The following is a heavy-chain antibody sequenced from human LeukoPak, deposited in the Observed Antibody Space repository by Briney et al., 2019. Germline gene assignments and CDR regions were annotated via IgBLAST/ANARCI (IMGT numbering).Heavy chain of an antibody. D-gene: IGHD4-17*01. J-gene: IGHJ6*03. CDR1: GFTFSSYR. CDR2: ISTSSSYI. CDR3: ARGDSTVTTRTSRRGYYYYYYMDV. V-gene: IGHV3-21*01. Sequence: GGSLRLSCAASGFTFSSYRMNWVRQAPGKGLEWVSSISTSSSYIYYADSMKGRFTISRDNAKNSLYLQMNSLRAEDTAVYYCARGDSTVTTRTSRRGYYYYYYMDVWGKGTTVTVSS.